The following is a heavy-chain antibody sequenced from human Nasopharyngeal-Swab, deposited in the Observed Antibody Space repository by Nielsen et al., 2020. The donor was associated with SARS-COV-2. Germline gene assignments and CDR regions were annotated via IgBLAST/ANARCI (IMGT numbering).Heavy chain of an antibody. V-gene: IGHV3-21*01. D-gene: IGHD3-10*01. CDR2: ISSSSSYI. J-gene: IGHJ4*02. CDR1: GFTFSSYS. CDR3: ARDGVARLFDY. Sequence: GGSLRLSCAASGFTFSSYSMNWVRQAPRKGLEWVSSISSSSSYIYYADSVKGRFTISRDNAKNSLYLQMNSLRAEDTAVYYCARDGVARLFDYWGQGTLVTVSS.